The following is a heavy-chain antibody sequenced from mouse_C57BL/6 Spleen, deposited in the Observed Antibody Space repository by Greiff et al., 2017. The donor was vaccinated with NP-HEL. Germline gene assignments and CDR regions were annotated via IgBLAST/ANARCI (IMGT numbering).Heavy chain of an antibody. CDR2: INPSNGGT. Sequence: VKLVESGTELVKPGASVKLSCKASGYTFTSYWMHWVKQRPGQGLEWIGNINPSNGGTNYNEKFKSKATLTVDKSSSTAYMQLSSLTSEDSAVYYCARERGAYFDVWGTGTTVTVSS. CDR1: GYTFTSYW. V-gene: IGHV1-53*01. CDR3: ARERGAYFDV. J-gene: IGHJ1*03.